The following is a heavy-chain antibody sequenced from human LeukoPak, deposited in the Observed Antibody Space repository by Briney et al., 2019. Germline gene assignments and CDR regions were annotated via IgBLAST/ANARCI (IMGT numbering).Heavy chain of an antibody. CDR3: ARPLSGTTDFDY. Sequence: GGSLRLSCAASGFTFSSYTMNWVRQAPGKGLEWVSLISSSSSYIFYADSVKGRFTISRDDAKKSLYLQMNSLRAEDTAVYYCARPLSGTTDFDYWGQGTLVTVSS. D-gene: IGHD1-20*01. CDR2: ISSSSSYI. CDR1: GFTFSSYT. J-gene: IGHJ4*02. V-gene: IGHV3-21*01.